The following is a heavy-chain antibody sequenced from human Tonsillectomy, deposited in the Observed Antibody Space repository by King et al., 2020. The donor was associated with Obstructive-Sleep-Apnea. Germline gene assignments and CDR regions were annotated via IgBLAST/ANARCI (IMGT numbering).Heavy chain of an antibody. J-gene: IGHJ4*02. V-gene: IGHV1-18*04. D-gene: IGHD1-20*01. CDR2: ISAYNGNT. CDR3: ARGSITGILWDD. CDR1: GYTFASHG. Sequence: VQLVESGAEVKKPGASVKVSCKASGYTFASHGISWVRQAPGQGLEWMGWISAYNGNTNYAQNLQGRVTMTTDTSTNTAYMELRSLRSDDTAVYYCARGSITGILWDDWGQGTLGTVSS.